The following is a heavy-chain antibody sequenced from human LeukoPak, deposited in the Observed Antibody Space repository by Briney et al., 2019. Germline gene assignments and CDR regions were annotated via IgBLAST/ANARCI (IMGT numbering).Heavy chain of an antibody. CDR2: IYYSGTT. CDR1: GGSISSSSYY. CDR3: ARLYSGWETSKLDYYYYMDV. D-gene: IGHD6-19*01. Sequence: PSETLSLTCTVSGGSISSSSYYWGWIRQPPGKGLEWIGNIYYSGTTYYNPSLKSRVTISVATSKNQFSLKLSSVTAADTAVYYCARLYSGWETSKLDYYYYMDVWGKGTTITISS. J-gene: IGHJ6*03. V-gene: IGHV4-39*01.